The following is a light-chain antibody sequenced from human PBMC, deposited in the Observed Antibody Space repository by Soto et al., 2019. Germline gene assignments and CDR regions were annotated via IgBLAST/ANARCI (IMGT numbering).Light chain of an antibody. CDR3: QESASAPLT. CDR2: GAS. J-gene: IGKJ4*01. CDR1: QSVGRNY. V-gene: IGKV3-20*01. Sequence: EIVLTQSPGTLSVSPGERATLSCRASQSVGRNYLAWYQQKPGQAPRLLIYGASSRATGIPDSFSRRCSGRDLALIISRLHRGDSAVDSCQESASAPLTFGVGTKVEPK.